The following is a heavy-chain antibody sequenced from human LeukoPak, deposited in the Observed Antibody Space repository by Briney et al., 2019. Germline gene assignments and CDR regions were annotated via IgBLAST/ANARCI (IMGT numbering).Heavy chain of an antibody. V-gene: IGHV4-59*08. Sequence: PSETLSLTCTVSGGSISSYYWGWIRQPPGKGLEWIGCIYYSGNTNYNPSLKSRVTISVDTSKNQFSLKLSSVTAADTAMYYCAGPLDSESPWYAFDLWGQGTMVTVSS. CDR3: AGPLDSESPWYAFDL. CDR2: IYYSGNT. D-gene: IGHD1-26*01. J-gene: IGHJ3*01. CDR1: GGSISSYY.